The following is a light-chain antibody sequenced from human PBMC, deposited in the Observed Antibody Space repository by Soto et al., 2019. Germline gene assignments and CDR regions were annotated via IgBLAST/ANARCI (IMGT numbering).Light chain of an antibody. J-gene: IGKJ2*01. CDR1: QSVSDSY. CDR3: QQYGSSPYT. Sequence: EIVLTQSPGTLSLSPGERATLSCRASQSVSDSYLAWYQQKPGQAPRLLISGASSRATGIPDRFSGSGSGTDFTLSISRLEPEDFAVYYCQQYGSSPYTFGQGTKLEIK. V-gene: IGKV3-20*01. CDR2: GAS.